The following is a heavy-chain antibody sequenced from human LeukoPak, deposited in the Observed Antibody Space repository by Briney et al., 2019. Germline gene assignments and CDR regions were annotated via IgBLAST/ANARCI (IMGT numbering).Heavy chain of an antibody. V-gene: IGHV4-59*01. J-gene: IGHJ4*02. CDR3: ARTGSTVTMLYPFDH. D-gene: IGHD4-17*01. CDR2: IYYSGST. CDR1: GGSIRSYY. Sequence: SETLSLTCTVSGGSIRSYYRSWIRQPPGKGLEWIGYIYYSGSTNYNPSLKSRVSISVDTSKNQFSLKLSSVTAADTAVYYCARTGSTVTMLYPFDHWGQGTLVTVSS.